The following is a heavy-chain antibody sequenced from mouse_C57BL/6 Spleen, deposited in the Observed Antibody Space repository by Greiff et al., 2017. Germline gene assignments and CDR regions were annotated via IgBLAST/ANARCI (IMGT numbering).Heavy chain of an antibody. CDR1: GFNIKNTY. D-gene: IGHD2-5*01. CDR2: IDPANGTT. V-gene: IGHV14-3*01. CDR3: APSYYSNCAFAY. J-gene: IGHJ3*01. Sequence: VQLQQSVAELVRPGASVKLSCTASGFNIKNTYMHWVQQRPEQGLEWIGRIDPANGTTKYAPKFQGKATITADASSNTAYLQLSSLTSEDTAIYYCAPSYYSNCAFAYWGQGTLVTVSA.